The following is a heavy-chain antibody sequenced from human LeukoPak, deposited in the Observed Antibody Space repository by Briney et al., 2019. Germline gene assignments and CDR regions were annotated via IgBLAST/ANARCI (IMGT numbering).Heavy chain of an antibody. D-gene: IGHD2-2*01. CDR1: GFTFSSYW. J-gene: IGHJ6*03. CDR3: ARLTIVVVPAAMRRHYYYYMDV. Sequence: PGGSLRLSCAASGFTFSSYWVSWVRQAPGKGLEWVANIKQDGSEKYYVDSVKGRFTISRDNAKNSLYLQMNSLRAEDTAVYYCARLTIVVVPAAMRRHYYYYMDVWGKGTTVTVSS. V-gene: IGHV3-7*01. CDR2: IKQDGSEK.